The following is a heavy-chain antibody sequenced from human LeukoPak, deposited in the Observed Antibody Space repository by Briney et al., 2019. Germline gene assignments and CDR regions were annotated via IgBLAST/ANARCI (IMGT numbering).Heavy chain of an antibody. CDR2: MTDSETT. V-gene: IGHV4-59*11. J-gene: IGHJ4*02. CDR3: ATIKSGYPFGYFDF. D-gene: IGHD5-18*01. Sequence: PSETLSLTCTVSGVSITTHYWSWLRQPPGKELELIAYMTDSETTKNHPSLKSRITLSADTSKNQFSLSLSSVTEADTAVYFCATIKSGYPFGYFDFWGQGILVTVSS. CDR1: GVSITTHY.